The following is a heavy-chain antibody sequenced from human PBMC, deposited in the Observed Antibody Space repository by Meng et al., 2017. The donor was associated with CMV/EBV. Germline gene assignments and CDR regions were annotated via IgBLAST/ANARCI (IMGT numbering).Heavy chain of an antibody. V-gene: IGHV1-69*10. D-gene: IGHD4-11*01. Sequence: SVKVSCKASGGTFSSYAISWVRQAPGQGLEWMGGIIPILGIGNYAQKFQGRVTITADKSTSTAYMELSSLRSEDTAVYYCARGGTTVTSRRNERTSFYYYYGMDVWGQGTTVTVSS. CDR3: ARGGTTVTSRRNERTSFYYYYGMDV. J-gene: IGHJ6*02. CDR2: IIPILGIG. CDR1: GGTFSSYA.